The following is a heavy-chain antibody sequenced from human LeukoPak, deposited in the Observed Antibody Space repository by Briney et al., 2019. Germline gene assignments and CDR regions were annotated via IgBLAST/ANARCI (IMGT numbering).Heavy chain of an antibody. Sequence: SETLSLTCAVYGGSFSGYYWSWIRQPPGKGLEWIGEINHSGSTNYNPSLKSRVTISVDTSKNQFSLKLSSVTAADTAVYYCAGHYYDSSGYFPYFDYWGQGTTVTVSS. V-gene: IGHV4-34*01. J-gene: IGHJ4*03. CDR3: AGHYYDSSGYFPYFDY. CDR2: INHSGST. CDR1: GGSFSGYY. D-gene: IGHD3-22*01.